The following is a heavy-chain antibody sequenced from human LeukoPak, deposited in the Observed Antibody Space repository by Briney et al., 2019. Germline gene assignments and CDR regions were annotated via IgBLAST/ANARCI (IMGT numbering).Heavy chain of an antibody. CDR1: GLTFSSYT. V-gene: IGHV3-74*01. CDR3: VGMTTVTLP. D-gene: IGHD4-17*01. CDR2: INSDGSST. J-gene: IGHJ4*02. Sequence: GGSLRLSCAASGLTFSSYTMNWVRQAPGKGLVWVSRINSDGSSTSYADSVKGRFTISRDNAKNTLYLQMNSLRAEDTAVYYCVGMTTVTLPWGQGTLVTVSS.